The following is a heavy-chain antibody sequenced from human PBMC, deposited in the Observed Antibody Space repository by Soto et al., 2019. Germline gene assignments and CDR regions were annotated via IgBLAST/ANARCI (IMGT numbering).Heavy chain of an antibody. CDR1: GGTFSSYA. V-gene: IGHV1-69*01. Sequence: QVQLVQSGAEVKKPGSSVKVSCKASGGTFSSYAITWVRQAPGQGLEWMGGIIPILGSASYAQKFQDRVTSTADQSTSTTYMELSSVRSEEAAVYDCASRERVDAVDIWGQATVVTVSS. J-gene: IGHJ3*02. D-gene: IGHD1-26*01. CDR3: ASRERVDAVDI. CDR2: IIPILGSA.